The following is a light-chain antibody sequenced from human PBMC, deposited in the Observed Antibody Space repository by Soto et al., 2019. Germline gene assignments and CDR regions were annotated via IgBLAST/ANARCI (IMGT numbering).Light chain of an antibody. CDR1: HSVGSN. Sequence: VMTQSPTPLSVSPGDRATLSCRARHSVGSNLAWYQQNPGQAPRLLIYGASTRATGVPARFSGSGSATQFTLTISSLQSEDLGFYYCQQYKQWPVAFGGGTKVEIK. CDR3: QQYKQWPVA. V-gene: IGKV3-15*01. CDR2: GAS. J-gene: IGKJ4*02.